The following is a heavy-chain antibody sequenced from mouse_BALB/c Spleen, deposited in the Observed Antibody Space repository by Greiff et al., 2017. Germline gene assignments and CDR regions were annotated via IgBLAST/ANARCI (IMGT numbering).Heavy chain of an antibody. J-gene: IGHJ4*01. CDR3: ARRLRAMDY. CDR1: GFTFSSFG. CDR2: ISSGSSTI. D-gene: IGHD1-1*01. Sequence: EVNVVESGGGLVQPGGSRKLSCAASGFTFSSFGMHWVRQAPEKGLEWVAYISSGSSTIYYADTVKGRFTISRDNPKNTLFLQMTSLRSEDTAMYYCARRLRAMDYWGQGTSATVSS. V-gene: IGHV5-17*02.